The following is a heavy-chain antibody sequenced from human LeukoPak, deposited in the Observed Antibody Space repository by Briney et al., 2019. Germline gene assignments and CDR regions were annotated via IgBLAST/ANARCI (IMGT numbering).Heavy chain of an antibody. CDR1: GGSISSGDYY. CDR2: IYYSGST. Sequence: SETLSLTCTVSGGSISSGDYYWSWIRQPPGKGLEWIGYIYYSGSTYYNPSLKSRVTISVDTSKNQFSLKLSSVTAADTAVYYCARHRFGHLFDSWGQGTLVIVSS. CDR3: ARHRFGHLFDS. D-gene: IGHD3-16*01. V-gene: IGHV4-30-4*02. J-gene: IGHJ4*02.